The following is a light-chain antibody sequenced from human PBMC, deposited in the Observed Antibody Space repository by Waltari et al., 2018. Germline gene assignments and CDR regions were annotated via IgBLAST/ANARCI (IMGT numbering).Light chain of an antibody. V-gene: IGKV3-20*01. CDR1: QSVSRT. CDR2: AAS. J-gene: IGKJ1*01. CDR3: QHYVRLPAT. Sequence: EIVLTQSPGTLSLSPGERATLSCRASQSVSRTLAGYQQKPGQAPSLLIYAASTRAPGIPDRFSGSGSGTDFSLTISRLEPEDFAVYYCQHYVRLPATFGQGTKVEIK.